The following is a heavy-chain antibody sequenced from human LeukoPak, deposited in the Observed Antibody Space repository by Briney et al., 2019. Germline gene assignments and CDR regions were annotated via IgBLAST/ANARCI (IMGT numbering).Heavy chain of an antibody. CDR3: ARDASDDYSNLPRYYYYYGMDV. CDR2: ISAYNGNT. CDR1: GYTSTSYG. Sequence: ASVKVSCKASGYTSTSYGISWVRQAPGQGLEWMGWISAYNGNTNYAQKLQGRVTMTTDTSTSTAYMELRSLRSDDTAVYYCARDASDDYSNLPRYYYYYGMDVWGQGTTVTVSS. J-gene: IGHJ6*02. V-gene: IGHV1-18*01. D-gene: IGHD4-11*01.